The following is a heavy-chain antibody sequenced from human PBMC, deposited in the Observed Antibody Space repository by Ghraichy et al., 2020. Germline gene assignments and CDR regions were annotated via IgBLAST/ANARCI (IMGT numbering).Heavy chain of an antibody. Sequence: SETLSLTCTVSGGSISTYYWSWVRQPPGKGLEWIGDIFYSGSTTYNPSLKSRVTISVDTSKNQFSLNLSSVTAADTAVYYCARSESSTSYTMDVWGQGTTFIVSS. J-gene: IGHJ6*02. CDR1: GGSISTYY. CDR2: IFYSGST. CDR3: ARSESSTSYTMDV. D-gene: IGHD6-13*01. V-gene: IGHV4-59*01.